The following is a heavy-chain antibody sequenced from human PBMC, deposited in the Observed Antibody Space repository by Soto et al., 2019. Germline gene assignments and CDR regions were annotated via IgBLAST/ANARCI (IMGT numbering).Heavy chain of an antibody. CDR2: INSDGSST. D-gene: IGHD1-7*01. CDR1: GFTFSSYW. V-gene: IGHV3-74*01. J-gene: IGHJ6*02. Sequence: EVQLVESGGGLVQPGGSLRLSCAASGFTFSSYWMHWVRQAPGKGLVWVSRINSDGSSTSYADSVKGRFTISRDNAKNTLYLQMNSLRAEDTAVYYCAREGGRGRNYCFAGGGMDVWGQGTTVTVSS. CDR3: AREGGRGRNYCFAGGGMDV.